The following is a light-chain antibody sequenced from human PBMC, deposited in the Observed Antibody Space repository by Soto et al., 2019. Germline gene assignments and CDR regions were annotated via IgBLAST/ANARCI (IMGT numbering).Light chain of an antibody. CDR1: SSDVGTYNL. Sequence: QSVLTQPASVSGSPGQSITISCTGTSSDVGTYNLVSWYQQHPGKAPKLMIYEGSKRPSGVSNRFSGSKSGSTASLTISGLQAEDEADYYCCSYAGHSTSVFGTGTKLTVL. CDR2: EGS. CDR3: CSYAGHSTSV. J-gene: IGLJ1*01. V-gene: IGLV2-23*01.